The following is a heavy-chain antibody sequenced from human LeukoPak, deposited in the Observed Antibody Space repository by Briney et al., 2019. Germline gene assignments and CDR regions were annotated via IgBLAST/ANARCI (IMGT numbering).Heavy chain of an antibody. CDR3: ARDVLAAGATGTFDI. CDR1: GFTFSSYG. V-gene: IGHV3-30*03. CDR2: ISYDGSNK. D-gene: IGHD1-14*01. Sequence: GGSLRLSCAASGFTFSSYGMHWVRQAPGKGLEWVAVISYDGSNKYYADSVKGRFTISRDESKNTLYLQMNSLRAEDTAVYYCARDVLAAGATGTFDIWGQGTMVTVSS. J-gene: IGHJ3*02.